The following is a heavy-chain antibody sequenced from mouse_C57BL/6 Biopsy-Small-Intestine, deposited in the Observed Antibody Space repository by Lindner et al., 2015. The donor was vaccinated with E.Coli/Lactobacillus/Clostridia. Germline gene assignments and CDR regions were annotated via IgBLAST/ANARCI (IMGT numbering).Heavy chain of an antibody. CDR3: AHYGTSGWYFDV. V-gene: IGHV1-39*01. D-gene: IGHD1-1*01. J-gene: IGHJ1*03. Sequence: VQLQESGPELVKPGASVKISCKASGYSFTDYNMNWVKQSYGKSLEWIGVINPNYDTTKYNQKFKGKATLSVDQSSSTAYIQLSSLTSEDSAVYYCAHYGTSGWYFDVRGTGTTVTVSS. CDR1: GYSFTDYN. CDR2: INPNYDTT.